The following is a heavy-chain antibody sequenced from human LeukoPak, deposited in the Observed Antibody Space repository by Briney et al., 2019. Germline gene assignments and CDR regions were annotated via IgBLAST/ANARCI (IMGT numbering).Heavy chain of an antibody. CDR1: SGSISSYY. CDR3: ARQFGLMRSYRHLDH. V-gene: IGHV4-59*08. Sequence: SETLSLTCNLSSGSISSYYWTWLRQPPGKTLQWIGNVYFNGDTNFNPSLKSRVTISVDTSNNQFSLKLTSVTAADTAVYYCARQFGLMRSYRHLDHWGPGILVTVSA. J-gene: IGHJ4*02. CDR2: VYFNGDT. D-gene: IGHD3/OR15-3a*01.